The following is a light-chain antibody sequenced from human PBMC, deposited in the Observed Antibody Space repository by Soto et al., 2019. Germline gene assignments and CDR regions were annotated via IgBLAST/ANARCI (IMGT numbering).Light chain of an antibody. J-gene: IGKJ2*01. CDR2: KAS. CDR3: QQYDSDSYT. Sequence: DIQMTQSPSTLSASVGDRVIITCRASQDVSQWLAWYQQKPGKAPKLLIYKASQLESGVPSRFSGRGSGTEFTLTIRDLQPDDFATYFCQQYDSDSYTFGQGTKLDSK. V-gene: IGKV1-5*03. CDR1: QDVSQW.